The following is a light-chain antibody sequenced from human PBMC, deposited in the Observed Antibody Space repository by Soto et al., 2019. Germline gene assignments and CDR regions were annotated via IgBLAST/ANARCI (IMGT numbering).Light chain of an antibody. CDR2: GAS. V-gene: IGKV3-15*01. CDR1: QSVSNH. CDR3: QQYNNWPVT. J-gene: IGKJ1*01. Sequence: EIVLTQSPATLSLSPGESATLSCRASQSVSNHLGWFQHRPGQVPRLLIYGASTRVPGIPARFSGSGSGTEFTLTISSLQSEDFAVYYCQQYNNWPVTFGQGTKVDIK.